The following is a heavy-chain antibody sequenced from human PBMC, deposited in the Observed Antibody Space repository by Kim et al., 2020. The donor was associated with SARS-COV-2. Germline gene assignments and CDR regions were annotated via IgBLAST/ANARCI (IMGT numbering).Heavy chain of an antibody. D-gene: IGHD6-19*01. CDR3: ASRTMSSRADY. Sequence: SETLSLTCAVYGGSFSGYYWSWIRQPPGKGLEWIGEINHSGSTNYNPSLKSRVTISVDTSKNQFSLKLSSVTAADTAVYYCASRTMSSRADYWGQGTLVTVSS. V-gene: IGHV4-34*01. J-gene: IGHJ4*02. CDR1: GGSFSGYY. CDR2: INHSGST.